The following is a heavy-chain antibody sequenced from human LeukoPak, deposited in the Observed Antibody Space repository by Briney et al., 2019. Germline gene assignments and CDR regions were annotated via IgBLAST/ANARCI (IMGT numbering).Heavy chain of an antibody. CDR3: ARDPADLSTAPEPFGY. CDR1: GGSISSGYY. CDR2: IYHSGGT. J-gene: IGHJ4*02. Sequence: KPSETLSLTCTVSGGSISSGYYWGWIRQPPGKGLEWIGSIYHSGGTYYNPSLKSRVTISVDTSKNQFSLKLSSVTAADTAVYYCARDPADLSTAPEPFGYWGQGTLVTVSS. D-gene: IGHD1-14*01. V-gene: IGHV4-38-2*02.